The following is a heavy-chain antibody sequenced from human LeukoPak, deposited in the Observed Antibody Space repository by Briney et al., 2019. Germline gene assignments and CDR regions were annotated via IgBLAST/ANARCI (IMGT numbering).Heavy chain of an antibody. Sequence: GGSLRLSCAASGFTFTTNSMNWVRQAPGKGLEWVSSISSSSSYIYYADSVKGRFTISRDNAKNSLYLQMNSLRAEDTAVYYCAGFDYYGSESYYNHFDSWGQGTLVTVSS. CDR1: GFTFTTNS. J-gene: IGHJ4*02. V-gene: IGHV3-21*01. D-gene: IGHD3-10*01. CDR2: ISSSSSYI. CDR3: AGFDYYGSESYYNHFDS.